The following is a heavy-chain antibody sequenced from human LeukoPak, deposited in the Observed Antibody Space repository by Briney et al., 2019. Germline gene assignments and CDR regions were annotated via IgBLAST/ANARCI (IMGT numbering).Heavy chain of an antibody. D-gene: IGHD6-19*01. Sequence: GGSLRLSCAASGFTFSSYGMHWVRQAPGKGLEWVAVISYDGSNKYYADSVKGRFTISRDNSKNTPYLQMNSLRAEDTAVYYCAKDGGYSSYHYWGQGTLVTVSS. V-gene: IGHV3-30*18. J-gene: IGHJ4*02. CDR3: AKDGGYSSYHY. CDR1: GFTFSSYG. CDR2: ISYDGSNK.